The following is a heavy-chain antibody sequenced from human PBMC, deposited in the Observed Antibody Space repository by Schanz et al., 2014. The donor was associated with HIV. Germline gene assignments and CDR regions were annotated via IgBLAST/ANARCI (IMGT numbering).Heavy chain of an antibody. CDR2: IDTRSNYK. Sequence: VQLVESGGGVVQPGRSLRLSCAASGFTFSTYTMNWVRKAPGKGLEWVSSIDTRSNYKYYADSVMGRFTISRDNAKNSLYLQMNSLRSEDMAVYYCARAGLHDYGDSGLDYWGQGTLVTVSS. CDR1: GFTFSTYT. CDR3: ARAGLHDYGDSGLDY. V-gene: IGHV3-21*01. J-gene: IGHJ4*02. D-gene: IGHD4-17*01.